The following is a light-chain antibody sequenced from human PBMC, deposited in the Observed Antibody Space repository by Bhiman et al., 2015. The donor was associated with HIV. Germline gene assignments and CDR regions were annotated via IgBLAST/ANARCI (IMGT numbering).Light chain of an antibody. CDR1: SSDVGGYNY. V-gene: IGLV2-14*01. J-gene: IGLJ2*01. CDR3: QVWDTTSDHLEV. Sequence: QSALTQPASVSGSPGQSITISCTGTSSDVGGYNYVSWYQQHPGKAPKLMIYDVTKRPSRISNRFSGSNSGNTATLTISRVEAGDEADYYCQVWDTTSDHLEVFGRGTKLTVL. CDR2: DVT.